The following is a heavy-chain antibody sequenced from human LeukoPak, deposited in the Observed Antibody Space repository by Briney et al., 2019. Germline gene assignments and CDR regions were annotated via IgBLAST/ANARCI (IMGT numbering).Heavy chain of an antibody. Sequence: GASVTASCTSSGYTFTYYYIHWVRKAPGQGLEWMGWINPNSGGTSYAHNFQGRVSMTRDTSISTAYMELSSLRSDDTAVYYCARADMSSGYTPNDYWGQGTLVTVSS. CDR1: GYTFTYYY. CDR3: ARADMSSGYTPNDY. J-gene: IGHJ4*02. D-gene: IGHD3-22*01. V-gene: IGHV1-2*02. CDR2: INPNSGGT.